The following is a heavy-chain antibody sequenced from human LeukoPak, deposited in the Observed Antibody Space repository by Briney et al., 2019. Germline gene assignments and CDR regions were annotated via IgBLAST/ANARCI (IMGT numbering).Heavy chain of an antibody. CDR2: TFYRSKWDS. CDR3: AREHARGHSPYFDF. J-gene: IGHJ4*02. CDR1: GDSVSNNSAA. V-gene: IGHV6-1*01. Sequence: SQTLSLTCAISGDSVSNNSAAWSWIRQSPSRGLEWLGRTFYRSKWDSDHEVSVRSRITITPDTSKNQFSLQLNSVTPEDTAVYYCAREHARGHSPYFDFWGQGTLVSVSS. D-gene: IGHD2-2*01.